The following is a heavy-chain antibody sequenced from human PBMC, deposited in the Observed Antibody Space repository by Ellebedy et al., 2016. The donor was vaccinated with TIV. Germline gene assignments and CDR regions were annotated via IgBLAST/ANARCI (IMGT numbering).Heavy chain of an antibody. J-gene: IGHJ6*02. Sequence: ASVKVSXKASGYTFTGYYMHWVRQAPGQGLEWMGWINPNSGGTNYAQKFQGRVTITADKSTSTAYMELSSLRSEDTAVYYCARTLYGVHGMDVWGQGTTVTVSS. CDR2: INPNSGGT. CDR1: GYTFTGYY. D-gene: IGHD4-17*01. V-gene: IGHV1-2*02. CDR3: ARTLYGVHGMDV.